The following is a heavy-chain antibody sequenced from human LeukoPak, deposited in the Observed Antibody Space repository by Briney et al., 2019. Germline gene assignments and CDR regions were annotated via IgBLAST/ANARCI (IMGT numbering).Heavy chain of an antibody. CDR3: GKDEQGFGMQTSH. D-gene: IGHD1-14*01. CDR1: GFDFSSYA. V-gene: IGHV3-23*01. CDR2: ITGSGGST. Sequence: GGSLRLSCAASGFDFSSYAVSWVRQAPGKGREWLSAITGSGGSTYYADSVKGRFTVSRDNPRNTLYLQMNSLRAEDTAVYYCGKDEQGFGMQTSHWGQGTLVTVSS. J-gene: IGHJ4*02.